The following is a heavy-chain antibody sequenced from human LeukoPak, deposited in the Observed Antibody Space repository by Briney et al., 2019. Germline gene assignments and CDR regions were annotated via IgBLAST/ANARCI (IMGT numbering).Heavy chain of an antibody. V-gene: IGHV1-2*02. J-gene: IGHJ4*02. D-gene: IGHD3-10*01. CDR2: VNPNSGGT. CDR3: ARDFTMVRGVIHY. CDR1: GYTFTGYY. Sequence: ASVKVSCKASGYTFTGYYMHWVRQAPGQGLEWMGWVNPNSGGTNYAQKFQGRVTMTRDTSISTAYMELSRLRSDDTAVYYCARDFTMVRGVIHYWGQGTLVTVSS.